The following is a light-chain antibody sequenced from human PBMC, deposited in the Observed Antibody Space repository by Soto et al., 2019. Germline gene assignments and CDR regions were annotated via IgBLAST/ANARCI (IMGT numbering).Light chain of an antibody. CDR2: GAS. J-gene: IGKJ1*01. CDR1: QSVSSH. Sequence: IVLTQSPATLSLSPGERATLSCRASQSVSSHLTWYQQKPGQPPRLLIYGASTRATGVPGRFSGSGSGTEFTLTISSLQSEDFAVYYCQQYNDWWTFGQGTKVDIK. V-gene: IGKV3-15*01. CDR3: QQYNDWWT.